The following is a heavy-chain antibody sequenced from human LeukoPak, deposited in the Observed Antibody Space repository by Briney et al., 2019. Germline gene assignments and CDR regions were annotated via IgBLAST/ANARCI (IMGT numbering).Heavy chain of an antibody. D-gene: IGHD2-2*01. J-gene: IGHJ4*02. Sequence: PGGSLRLSCAASGFTFSSYSMSWVRQAPGKGLEWVSSISSSSSYIYYADSVKGRFTISRDNAKNSLYLQMNSLRAEDTAVYYCARQVPPSRYCSSTSCGGDYWGQGTLVTVSS. CDR1: GFTFSSYS. CDR2: ISSSSSYI. V-gene: IGHV3-21*01. CDR3: ARQVPPSRYCSSTSCGGDY.